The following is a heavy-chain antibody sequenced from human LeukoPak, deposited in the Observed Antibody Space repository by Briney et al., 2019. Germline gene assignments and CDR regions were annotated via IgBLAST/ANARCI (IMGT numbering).Heavy chain of an antibody. J-gene: IGHJ4*02. Sequence: TSETLSLTCTVSGYSISSGYYWGWIRQPPGKGLEWIGSIYHSGSTYYNPSLKSRVTISVDTSKNQFSLKLSSVTAADTAVYYRARKGIYYYDSSGYRIFDYWGQGTLVTVSS. CDR2: IYHSGST. D-gene: IGHD3-22*01. V-gene: IGHV4-38-2*02. CDR1: GYSISSGYY. CDR3: ARKGIYYYDSSGYRIFDY.